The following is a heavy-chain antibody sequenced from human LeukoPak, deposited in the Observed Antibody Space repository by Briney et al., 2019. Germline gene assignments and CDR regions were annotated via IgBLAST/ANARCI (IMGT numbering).Heavy chain of an antibody. Sequence: ASVKVSCKASGYTFTSYGISWVRQAPGQGLEWMGWISAYNGNTNYAQKLQGRVTMTTDASTSTAYMELRSLRSDDTAVYYCARVRNIAAAGTFDYWGQGTLVTVSS. CDR1: GYTFTSYG. J-gene: IGHJ4*02. CDR2: ISAYNGNT. V-gene: IGHV1-18*01. CDR3: ARVRNIAAAGTFDY. D-gene: IGHD6-13*01.